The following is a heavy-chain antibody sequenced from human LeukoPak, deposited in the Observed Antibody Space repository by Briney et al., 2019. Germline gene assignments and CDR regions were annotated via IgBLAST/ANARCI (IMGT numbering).Heavy chain of an antibody. J-gene: IGHJ4*02. CDR2: IWYDGSNK. V-gene: IGHV3-33*06. CDR3: AKDLANYYDSSGYLPALDFDY. CDR1: GFTFSSYG. D-gene: IGHD3-22*01. Sequence: GGSLRLSCAASGFTFSSYGMHWVRQAPGKGLEWVAVIWYDGSNKYYADSVKGRFTISRDNSKNTLYLQMNSLRAEDTAVYYCAKDLANYYDSSGYLPALDFDYWGQGTLVTVSS.